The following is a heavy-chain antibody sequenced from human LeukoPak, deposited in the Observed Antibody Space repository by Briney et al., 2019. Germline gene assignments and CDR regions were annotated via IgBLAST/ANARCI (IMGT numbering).Heavy chain of an antibody. CDR2: INWNGGST. J-gene: IGHJ6*03. V-gene: IGHV3-20*04. CDR3: ARVLSAVVAATRGYYYYMDV. Sequence: GESLKISCAASGFPFSSCAMSWVRQAPGKGLEWVSGINWNGGSTGYADSVKGRFTISRDNAKNSLYLQMNSLRAEDTGLYYCARVLSAVVAATRGYYYYMDVWGKGTTVTVSS. D-gene: IGHD2-15*01. CDR1: GFPFSSCA.